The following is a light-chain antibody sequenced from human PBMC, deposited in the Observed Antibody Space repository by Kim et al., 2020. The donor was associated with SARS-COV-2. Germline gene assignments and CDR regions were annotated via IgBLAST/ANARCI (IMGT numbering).Light chain of an antibody. CDR1: QTVRSS. V-gene: IGKV3-11*01. Sequence: EIVLTQSPATLSLSPGERATLSCRASQTVRSSFAWYQQKPGQPPRLLIYDISNRATGIPARFSGCGSGTDFTLTISSLEPEDSAVYYCQQRTNWLFGQGTKLEIK. CDR2: DIS. J-gene: IGKJ2*01. CDR3: QQRTNWL.